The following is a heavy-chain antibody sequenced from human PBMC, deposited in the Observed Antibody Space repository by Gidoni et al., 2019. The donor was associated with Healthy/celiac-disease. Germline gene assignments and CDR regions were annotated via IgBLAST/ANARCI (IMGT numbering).Heavy chain of an antibody. V-gene: IGHV4-39*01. Sequence: QLQLQESGPGLVKPSETLSLTCTVSGGSISSSSYYWGWIRQPPGKGLEWIGSIYYSGRTYYNPSLKSRVTISVDTSKNQFSLKLSSVTAADTAVYYCASLSGSYFFGRIDYWGQGTLVTVSS. D-gene: IGHD1-26*01. CDR3: ASLSGSYFFGRIDY. CDR2: IYYSGRT. J-gene: IGHJ4*02. CDR1: GGSISSSSYY.